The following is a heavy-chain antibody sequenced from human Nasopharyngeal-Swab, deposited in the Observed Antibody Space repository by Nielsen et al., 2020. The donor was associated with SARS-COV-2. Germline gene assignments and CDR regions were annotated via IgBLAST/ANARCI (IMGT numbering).Heavy chain of an antibody. CDR2: ISAYSGNT. CDR3: ARDRSPYGSGSYLWFDP. Sequence: WVRQAPGQGIEWMGWISAYSGNTNYVQKLQGRVTMTTDTSTSTAYMELRSLRSDDTAVYYCARDRSPYGSGSYLWFDPWGLGTLVTVSS. J-gene: IGHJ5*02. D-gene: IGHD3-10*01. V-gene: IGHV1-18*01.